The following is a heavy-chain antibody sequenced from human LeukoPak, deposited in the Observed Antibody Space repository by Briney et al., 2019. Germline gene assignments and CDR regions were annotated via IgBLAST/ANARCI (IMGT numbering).Heavy chain of an antibody. CDR3: AKEYTNYAYYYCMDV. D-gene: IGHD4-11*01. J-gene: IGHJ6*03. CDR2: ISYDGSNK. V-gene: IGHV3-30*18. CDR1: GFTFSSYA. Sequence: GGSLRLSCAASGFTFSSYAMHWVRQAPGKGLEWVAVISYDGSNKYYADSVKGRFTISRDNSKNTLYLQITSLRAEDTAIYYCAKEYTNYAYYYCMDVWGKGTTVTVSS.